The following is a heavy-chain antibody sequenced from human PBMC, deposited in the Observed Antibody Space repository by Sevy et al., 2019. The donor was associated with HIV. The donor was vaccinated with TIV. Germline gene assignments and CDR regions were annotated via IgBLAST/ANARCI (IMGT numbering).Heavy chain of an antibody. D-gene: IGHD1-26*01. J-gene: IGHJ4*02. CDR3: AKWSELPSSPFDY. Sequence: GGSLRLSCAASGFTFSNYAMSWVRQAPGKGLEWVSAISGSGGSTYYVDSVKGRFTISRDNSKNTLFLQMNSLRAEDTAVYFCAKWSELPSSPFDYWGQGTLVTVSS. CDR1: GFTFSNYA. V-gene: IGHV3-23*01. CDR2: ISGSGGST.